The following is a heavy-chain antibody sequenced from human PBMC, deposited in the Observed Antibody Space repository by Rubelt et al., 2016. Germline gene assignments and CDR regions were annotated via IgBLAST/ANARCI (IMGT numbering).Heavy chain of an antibody. CDR3: ARTMVRGVTPYNWFDP. CDR2: GST. V-gene: IGHV4-39*01. Sequence: GSTYYNPSLKSRVTISVDTSKNQFSLKLSSVTAADTAVYYCARTMVRGVTPYNWFDPWGQGTLVTVSS. J-gene: IGHJ5*02. D-gene: IGHD3-10*01.